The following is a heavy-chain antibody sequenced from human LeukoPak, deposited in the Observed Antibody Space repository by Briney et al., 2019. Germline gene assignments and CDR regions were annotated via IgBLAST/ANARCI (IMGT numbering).Heavy chain of an antibody. D-gene: IGHD3-3*01. CDR2: IYYSGST. CDR1: GGSISSSSYY. V-gene: IGHV4-39*01. J-gene: IGHJ6*03. Sequence: SETLSLTCTVSGGSISSSSYYWGWIRQPPGKGLEWIGSIYYSGSTYYNPSLKSRVTISVDTSKNQFSLKLSSVTAADTAVYYCARVRRITIFGVVTAYYYYYYMDVWGKGTTVTVSS. CDR3: ARVRRITIFGVVTAYYYYYYMDV.